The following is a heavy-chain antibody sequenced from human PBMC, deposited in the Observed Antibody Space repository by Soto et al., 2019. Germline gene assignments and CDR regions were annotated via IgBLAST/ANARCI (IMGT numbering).Heavy chain of an antibody. D-gene: IGHD3-9*01. CDR1: GFTFSSYA. Sequence: PGGSLRLSCAASGFTFSSYAMHWVRQAPGKGLEWVAVISYDGSNKYYADSVKGRFTISRDNSKNTLYLQMNSLRAEDTAVYYCAIEGNFDWLFTKGLHYYYGMDVWGQGTTVTVSS. V-gene: IGHV3-30-3*01. CDR2: ISYDGSNK. CDR3: AIEGNFDWLFTKGLHYYYGMDV. J-gene: IGHJ6*02.